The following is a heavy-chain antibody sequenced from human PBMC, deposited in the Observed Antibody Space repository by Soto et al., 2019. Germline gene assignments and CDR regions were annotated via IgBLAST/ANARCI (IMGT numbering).Heavy chain of an antibody. Sequence: VKVSCKASGGTFSSYAISWVRQAPGQGLEWMGGIIPIFGTANYAQKFQGRVTITADESTSTAYMELSSLRSEDTAVYYCASLSGYCSSTSCWNWFDPWGQGTLVIVSS. CDR2: IIPIFGTA. D-gene: IGHD2-2*01. J-gene: IGHJ5*02. V-gene: IGHV1-69*13. CDR3: ASLSGYCSSTSCWNWFDP. CDR1: GGTFSSYA.